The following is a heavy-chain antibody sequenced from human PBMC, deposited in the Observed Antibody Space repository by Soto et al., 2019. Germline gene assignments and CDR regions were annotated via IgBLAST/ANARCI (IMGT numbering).Heavy chain of an antibody. CDR2: IIPLFGTA. Sequence: ASVKVSCKASARTFSSYAISSVRQATGRTLQWMGGIIPLFGTANYGQKLQGRVTLTTDTSTNTAYVELRSLRSGDTAVYYCARVYYDFWSGYYKRGFYYYRMDAWGQGSTVTASS. CDR1: ARTFSSYA. J-gene: IGHJ6*02. D-gene: IGHD3-3*01. CDR3: ARVYYDFWSGYYKRGFYYYRMDA. V-gene: IGHV1-69*05.